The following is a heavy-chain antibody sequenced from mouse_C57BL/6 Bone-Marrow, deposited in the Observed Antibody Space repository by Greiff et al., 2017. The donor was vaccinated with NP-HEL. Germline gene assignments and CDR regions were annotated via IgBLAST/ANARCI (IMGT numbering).Heavy chain of an antibody. CDR3: ARSSYSNYYWYFDV. J-gene: IGHJ1*03. CDR2: IHPNSGST. D-gene: IGHD2-5*01. Sequence: VQLQQPGAELVKPGASVKLSCKASGYTFTSYWMHWVKQRPGQGLEWIGMIHPNSGSTNYNEKFKSKATLTVDKSSSTAYMQLSSLTSEDSAVYCCARSSYSNYYWYFDVWGTGTTVTVSS. CDR1: GYTFTSYW. V-gene: IGHV1-64*01.